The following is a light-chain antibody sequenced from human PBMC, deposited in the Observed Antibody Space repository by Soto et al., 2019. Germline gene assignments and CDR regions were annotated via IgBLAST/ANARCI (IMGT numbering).Light chain of an antibody. CDR3: QQYNDYSRT. Sequence: DIQMTQSPSTLSASVGDRVTITCRASQSVSSWLAWYQQKPGRAPKLVIYNVSTLESGVPSRFSGTGSGTEFTLAISSLQPDDFATYYCQQYNDYSRTFGQGTKVDI. J-gene: IGKJ1*01. V-gene: IGKV1-5*01. CDR2: NVS. CDR1: QSVSSW.